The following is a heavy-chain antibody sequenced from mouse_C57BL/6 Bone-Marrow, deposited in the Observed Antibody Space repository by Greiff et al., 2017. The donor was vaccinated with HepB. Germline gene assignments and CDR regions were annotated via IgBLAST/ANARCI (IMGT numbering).Heavy chain of an antibody. CDR2: IYPRSGNT. D-gene: IGHD2-4*01. CDR1: GYTFTSYG. V-gene: IGHV1-81*01. Sequence: QVQLQQSGAELARPGASVKLSCKASGYTFTSYGMSWVKQSTVQGLEWIGEIYPRSGNTYYNEKFKDKATLTADKSSSTAYMELRSLTSEDSAVFFCARAYYDYGTFAYWGQGTLVTVSA. CDR3: ARAYYDYGTFAY. J-gene: IGHJ3*01.